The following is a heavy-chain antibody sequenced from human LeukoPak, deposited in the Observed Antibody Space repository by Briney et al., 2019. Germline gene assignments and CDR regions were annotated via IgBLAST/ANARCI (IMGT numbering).Heavy chain of an antibody. CDR2: ISGSGGST. V-gene: IGHV3-23*01. Sequence: GGSLRLPCAASGFTFSSYAMSWVRQAPGKGLEWVSAISGSGGSTYYADSVKGRFTISRDNSKNTLYLQMNSLRTEDTAVYYCAKIAAAGNVGYFDYWGQGALVTVSS. D-gene: IGHD6-13*01. J-gene: IGHJ4*02. CDR1: GFTFSSYA. CDR3: AKIAAAGNVGYFDY.